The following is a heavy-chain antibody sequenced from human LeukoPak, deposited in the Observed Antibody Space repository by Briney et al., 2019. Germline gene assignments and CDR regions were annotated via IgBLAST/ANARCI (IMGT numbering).Heavy chain of an antibody. V-gene: IGHV1-69*13. CDR1: RGTFSSYA. J-gene: IGHJ5*02. CDR3: ARDLTMVRGARYRPYNWFAP. Sequence: VASVKVSCKASRGTFSSYAISWVRQAPGQGLEWMRGIIPIFGTASYAQKFQGRVTITADESTSTAYMALSSLRSEDTAVYYCARDLTMVRGARYRPYNWFAPWGQGTLVTVSS. D-gene: IGHD3-10*01. CDR2: IIPIFGTA.